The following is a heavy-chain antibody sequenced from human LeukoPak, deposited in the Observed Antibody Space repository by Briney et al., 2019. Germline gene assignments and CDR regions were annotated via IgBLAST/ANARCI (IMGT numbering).Heavy chain of an antibody. CDR1: GGTFSSYA. J-gene: IGHJ3*02. Sequence: ASVKVSCKASGGTFSSYAISWVRQAPGQGLEWMGRIIPILGIANYAQKFQGRVTITADKSTSTAYMELSSLRSEDTAVYYRARARGFGDSSGYYVDAFDIWGQGTMVTVSS. D-gene: IGHD3-22*01. CDR3: ARARGFGDSSGYYVDAFDI. V-gene: IGHV1-69*04. CDR2: IIPILGIA.